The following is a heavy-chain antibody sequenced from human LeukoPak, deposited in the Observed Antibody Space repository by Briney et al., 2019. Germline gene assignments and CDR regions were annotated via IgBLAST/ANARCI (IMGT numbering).Heavy chain of an antibody. D-gene: IGHD1-26*01. CDR2: IIPIFDTA. CDR1: GGTFSSYA. V-gene: IGHV1-69*13. CDR3: ARGGQWGYFDY. J-gene: IGHJ4*02. Sequence: ASVKVSCKASGGTFSSYAISWVRQAPGQGLEWMGGIIPIFDTANYAQKFQGRVTITADESTSTAYMELSSLRSEDTAVYYCARGGQWGYFDYWGQRTLVTVSS.